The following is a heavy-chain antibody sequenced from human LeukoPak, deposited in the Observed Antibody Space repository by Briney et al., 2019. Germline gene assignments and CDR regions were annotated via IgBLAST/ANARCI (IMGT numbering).Heavy chain of an antibody. CDR1: GFTFSSYW. CDR3: ARSSGGDQLLMGFDY. CDR2: IKQDGSEK. V-gene: IGHV3-7*01. D-gene: IGHD2-2*01. J-gene: IGHJ4*02. Sequence: PGGSLGLSCAASGFTFSSYWMSWVRQAPGKGLEWVANIKQDGSEKYYVDSVKGRFTISRDNAKNSLYLQMNSLRAEDTAVYYFARSSGGDQLLMGFDYWGQGTLVTVSS.